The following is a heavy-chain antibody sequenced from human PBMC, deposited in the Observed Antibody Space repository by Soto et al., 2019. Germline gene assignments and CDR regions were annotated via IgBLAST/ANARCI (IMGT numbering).Heavy chain of an antibody. CDR3: ARMGDVPYYYYGMDV. CDR2: INGYNGNT. V-gene: IGHV1-18*01. Sequence: QVQLVQSGAEVKKPGASVKVSCKASGYTFTSYGISWVRQAPGQGLEWMGWINGYNGNTNHAQKLQGRVTMSTDTPPSTAYMELRSLRSDDSAVYYCARMGDVPYYYYGMDVWGQGTTVTVSS. D-gene: IGHD3-16*01. CDR1: GYTFTSYG. J-gene: IGHJ6*02.